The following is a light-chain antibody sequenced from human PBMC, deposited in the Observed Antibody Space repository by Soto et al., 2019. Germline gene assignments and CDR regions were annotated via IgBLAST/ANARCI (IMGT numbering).Light chain of an antibody. CDR1: SSDVGDYTS. CDR2: EVS. V-gene: IGLV2-14*01. CDR3: TSYTSSTTLYV. Sequence: QPVLTQPASVSGSPGQAISISCTGPSSDVGDYTSVSWFQQHPGKAPKLMIYEVSNRPSGVSNRFSGSKSANTASLTISGLQAEDEADYYCTSYTSSTTLYVFGTGTQVTV. J-gene: IGLJ1*01.